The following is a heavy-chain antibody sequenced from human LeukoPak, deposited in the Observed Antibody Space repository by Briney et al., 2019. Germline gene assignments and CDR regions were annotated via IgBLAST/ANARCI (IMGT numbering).Heavy chain of an antibody. Sequence: PGGSLRLSCAASGFTFSSYAMSWVRQAPGKGLDWGSTISGGSENTHYVDSVKGRFTISRDNSKNTLYLQMNSLRAEDAAVYYCAKDVGYCSSTTCPFDYWGQGTLVTVSS. CDR2: ISGGSENT. D-gene: IGHD2-2*01. CDR1: GFTFSSYA. J-gene: IGHJ4*02. CDR3: AKDVGYCSSTTCPFDY. V-gene: IGHV3-23*01.